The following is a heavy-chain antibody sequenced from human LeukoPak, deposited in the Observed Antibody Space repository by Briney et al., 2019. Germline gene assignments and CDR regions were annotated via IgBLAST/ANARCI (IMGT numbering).Heavy chain of an antibody. CDR1: GFTFDDYA. J-gene: IGHJ3*02. Sequence: GGSLRLSCAASGFTFDDYATHWVRQAPGKGLEWVSGISWNSGSIGYADSVKGQFTISRDNAKNSLYLQMNSLRAEDTALYYCAKGVRITMVRGAFDIWGQGTMVTVSS. CDR3: AKGVRITMVRGAFDI. CDR2: ISWNSGSI. D-gene: IGHD3-10*01. V-gene: IGHV3-9*01.